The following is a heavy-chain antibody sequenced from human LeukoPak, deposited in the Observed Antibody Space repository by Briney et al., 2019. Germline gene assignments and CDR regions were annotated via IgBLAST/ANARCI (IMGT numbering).Heavy chain of an antibody. CDR2: INHSGST. CDR1: GGSFSGYY. J-gene: IGHJ4*02. CDR3: ARLRGIYYYGSGSYHYFDY. Sequence: SETLSLTCVVYGGSFSGYYWSWIRQPPGKGLEWIGEINHSGSTNYNPPLKSRVTISVDTSKNQFSLKLSSVTAADTAVYYCARLRGIYYYGSGSYHYFDYWGQGTLVTVSS. D-gene: IGHD3-10*01. V-gene: IGHV4-34*01.